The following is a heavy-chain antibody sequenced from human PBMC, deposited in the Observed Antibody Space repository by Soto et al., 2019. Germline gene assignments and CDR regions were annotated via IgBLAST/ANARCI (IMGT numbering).Heavy chain of an antibody. J-gene: IGHJ3*01. CDR2: IYYSGST. V-gene: IGHV4-59*01. CDR1: GGSICSDY. Sequence: SVTLSLTCTVPGGSICSDYWSWIRQPPGKVLEWIGYIYYSGSTNYNPSLKSRVTISVDASKNQFSLKLTSVTAADTAVYYCARDRLAADAAEVAFDFWGRGTMVT. CDR3: ARDRLAADAAEVAFDF. D-gene: IGHD6-25*01.